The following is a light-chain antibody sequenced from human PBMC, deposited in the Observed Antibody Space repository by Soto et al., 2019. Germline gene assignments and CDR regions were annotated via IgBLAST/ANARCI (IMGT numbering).Light chain of an antibody. CDR1: QTVNRNY. V-gene: IGKV3-20*01. Sequence: EIVLTQSPGTLALSLGDGATLSCRASQTVNRNYLAWYHQKPGQPPRLLIYGVSNRATGVPDRFSGGGSGTEFTLTIVMLEPDDFGIYYCQQYIDSPRTFGQGTRVEVK. CDR3: QQYIDSPRT. J-gene: IGKJ1*01. CDR2: GVS.